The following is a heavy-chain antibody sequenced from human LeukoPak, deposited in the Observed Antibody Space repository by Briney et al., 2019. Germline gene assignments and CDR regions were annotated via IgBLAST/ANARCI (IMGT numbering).Heavy chain of an antibody. J-gene: IGHJ6*03. CDR3: ARQARGYYDSSGYLTYYYYYMDV. D-gene: IGHD3-22*01. Sequence: AGESLKISCKGSGYSFTSYWIGWVRQMPGKGLEWMGIIYPGDSDTRYSPSFQGQVTISADKSISTAYLRWSSLKASDTAMYYCARQARGYYDSSGYLTYYYYYMDVWGKGTTVTVSS. CDR1: GYSFTSYW. CDR2: IYPGDSDT. V-gene: IGHV5-51*01.